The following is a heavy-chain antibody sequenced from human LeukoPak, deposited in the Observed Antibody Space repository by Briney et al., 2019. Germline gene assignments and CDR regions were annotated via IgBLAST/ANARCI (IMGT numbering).Heavy chain of an antibody. D-gene: IGHD6-6*01. Sequence: ASVKVSCKASGYTFTSYDINWVRQATGQGLEWMGWMNPNSGNTGYAQKFQGRVTMTRNTSISTAYMELSSLRSEDSAVYYCARGRTYSTSGWFDPWGQGTLVTV. J-gene: IGHJ5*02. CDR3: ARGRTYSTSGWFDP. V-gene: IGHV1-8*01. CDR2: MNPNSGNT. CDR1: GYTFTSYD.